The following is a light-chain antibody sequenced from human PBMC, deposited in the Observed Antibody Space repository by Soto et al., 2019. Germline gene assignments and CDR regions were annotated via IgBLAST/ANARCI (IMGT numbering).Light chain of an antibody. V-gene: IGLV2-14*01. CDR2: EVR. CDR1: NRDVGSYNL. J-gene: IGLJ3*02. Sequence: QSALTQPASVSGSPGQSITIACTGTNRDVGSYNLVSWYQQRPGEAPKLIISEVRHRPSGISYRFTGSKSGNTASLTISGLQDEDEAYYYCRSYTTTSTLVFGGGTKLTVL. CDR3: RSYTTTSTLV.